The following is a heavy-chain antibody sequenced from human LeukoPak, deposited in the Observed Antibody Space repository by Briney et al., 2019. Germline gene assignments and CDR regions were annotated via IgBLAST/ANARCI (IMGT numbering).Heavy chain of an antibody. CDR3: VRDRQFRLHDP. V-gene: IGHV3-11*01. J-gene: IGHJ5*02. CDR2: ISVSGSSV. D-gene: IGHD3-16*01. Sequence: SGGSLRLSCAASGFTISDYYMTWIRQAPGKGLEWLSYISVSGSSVSYGDSVKGRFTISRDNAKNSVYLQIDSLRVEDTAMYYCVRDRQFRLHDPWGQGILVTVSS. CDR1: GFTISDYY.